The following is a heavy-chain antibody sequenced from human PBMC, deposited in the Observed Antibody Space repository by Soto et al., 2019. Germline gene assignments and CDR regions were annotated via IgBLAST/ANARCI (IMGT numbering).Heavy chain of an antibody. CDR1: GGTFSSYA. Sequence: GGSLRLSCAASGGTFSSYAMHWVRQAPGKGLEWVAVISYDGSNKYYADSVKGRFTISRDNSKNTLYLQMNSLRAEDTAVYYCAKDTVPVATPWFDPWGQGTLVTVSS. CDR2: ISYDGSNK. V-gene: IGHV3-30-3*01. CDR3: AKDTVPVATPWFDP. J-gene: IGHJ5*02. D-gene: IGHD2-2*01.